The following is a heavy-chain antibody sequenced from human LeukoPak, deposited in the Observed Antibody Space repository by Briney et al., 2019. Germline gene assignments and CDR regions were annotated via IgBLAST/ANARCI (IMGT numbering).Heavy chain of an antibody. Sequence: PGGSLRLSCAASGFTVSSNYMSWVRQAPGKGLEWVSVIYSCGSTYYADSVKGRFTISRDNSKNTLYLQMNSLRAEDTAVYYCARMGGRSTSCSYYYYYYYMGVWGKGTTVTVSS. CDR2: IYSCGST. CDR1: GFTVSSNY. CDR3: ARMGGRSTSCSYYYYYYYMGV. D-gene: IGHD2-2*01. J-gene: IGHJ6*03. V-gene: IGHV3-66*01.